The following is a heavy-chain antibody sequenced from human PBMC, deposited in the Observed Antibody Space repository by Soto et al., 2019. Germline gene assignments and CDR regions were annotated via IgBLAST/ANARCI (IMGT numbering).Heavy chain of an antibody. V-gene: IGHV1-69*13. CDR1: GGNFSSDA. CDR3: ARGGGSSWDTGGLW. Sequence: SVKDSCKACGGNFSSDAISGVRQAKGQGLEWMGGIIPIFGTANYAQKFQGRVTITADESTSTAYMELSSLRSEDTAVYYCARGGGSSWDTGGLWWGQGTLVTVSS. D-gene: IGHD6-13*01. J-gene: IGHJ4*02. CDR2: IIPIFGTA.